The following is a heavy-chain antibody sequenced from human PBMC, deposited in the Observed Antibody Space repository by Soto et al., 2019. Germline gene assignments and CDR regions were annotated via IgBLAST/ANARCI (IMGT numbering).Heavy chain of an antibody. CDR3: AGEVGATENYYYCGMDV. CDR2: IIPIFGTA. CDR1: GGTFSSYA. D-gene: IGHD1-26*01. J-gene: IGHJ6*02. Sequence: QVQLVQSGAEVKKPGSSVKVSCKASGGTFSSYAISWVRQAPGQGLEWMGGIIPIFGTANYAQKFQGRVTITADEATSTAYMELSSLRSEDTAVYYCAGEVGATENYYYCGMDVWGQGTTVTVSS. V-gene: IGHV1-69*01.